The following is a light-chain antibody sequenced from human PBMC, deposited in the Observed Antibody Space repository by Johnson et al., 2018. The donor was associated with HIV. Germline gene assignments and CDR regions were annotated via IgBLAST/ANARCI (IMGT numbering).Light chain of an antibody. CDR2: DND. V-gene: IGLV1-51*01. Sequence: SVLTQPPSVSAAPGQKVTISCSGSYSNIGNNYVSWYQQVPGTAPKLLIYDNDNRPSGIPDRFSGSKSGPSATLGTTGLQPGDEADYYCGTWDSSLSGYVFGTGTKVTVL. CDR1: YSNIGNNY. CDR3: GTWDSSLSGYV. J-gene: IGLJ1*01.